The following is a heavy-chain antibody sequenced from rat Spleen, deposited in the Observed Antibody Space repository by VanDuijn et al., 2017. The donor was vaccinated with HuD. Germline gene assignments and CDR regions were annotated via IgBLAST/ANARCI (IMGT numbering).Heavy chain of an antibody. J-gene: IGHJ4*01. D-gene: IGHD1-4*01. CDR1: GFSFKHYW. V-gene: IGHV5-22*01. CDR3: ARPGITSYVMDA. CDR2: ISYEGGGT. Sequence: EVELVESGGGLVQPGRSLKISCVASGFSFKHYWMTWVRQAPGRGLEWVASISYEGGGTYYRDSVKGRFTVSRDNAKSTLYLQMNSLRSEDTATYYCARPGITSYVMDAWGQGASVTVSS.